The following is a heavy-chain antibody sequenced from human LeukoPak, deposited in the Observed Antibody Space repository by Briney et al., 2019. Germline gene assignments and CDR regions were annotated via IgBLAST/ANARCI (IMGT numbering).Heavy chain of an antibody. V-gene: IGHV1-69*04. J-gene: IGHJ4*02. CDR2: IIPILGIA. D-gene: IGHD2-21*02. CDR3: ARPPAYCGGDCYLDY. Sequence: SVKVSCKASGGTFSSYAISWVRQAPGQGLEWMGRIIPILGIANYAQKFQGRVAITADKSTSTAYMELSSLRSEDTAVYYCARPPAYCGGDCYLDYWGQGTLVTVSS. CDR1: GGTFSSYA.